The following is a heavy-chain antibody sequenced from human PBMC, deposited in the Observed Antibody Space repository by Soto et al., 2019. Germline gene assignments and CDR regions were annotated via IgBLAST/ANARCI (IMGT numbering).Heavy chain of an antibody. CDR1: GYSFTSYW. J-gene: IGHJ6*02. CDR2: IYPGDSDT. V-gene: IGHV5-51*01. Sequence: PGESLKISCKGSGYSFTSYWIGWVRQMPGKGLEWMGIIYPGDSDTRYSPSFQGQVTISADKSISTAYLQWSSLKASDTAMYYCARQGYYGSGSYLQYYYYGMDVWGQGTTVTGSS. CDR3: ARQGYYGSGSYLQYYYYGMDV. D-gene: IGHD3-10*01.